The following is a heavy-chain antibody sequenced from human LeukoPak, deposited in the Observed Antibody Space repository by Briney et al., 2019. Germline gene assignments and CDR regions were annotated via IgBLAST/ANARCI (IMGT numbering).Heavy chain of an antibody. CDR2: IYQSGST. D-gene: IGHD6-6*01. CDR1: GGPISSRNG. V-gene: IGHV4-4*02. Sequence: TGTLSLTCAVSGGPISSRNGWSWVRQPPGKGLEWIGEIYQSGSTNYNPSLKRRVTISVDKSKNQFSLKLSSVTAADTAVYYCARSAYSSSEEADYWGQGTLVTVSS. J-gene: IGHJ4*02. CDR3: ARSAYSSSEEADY.